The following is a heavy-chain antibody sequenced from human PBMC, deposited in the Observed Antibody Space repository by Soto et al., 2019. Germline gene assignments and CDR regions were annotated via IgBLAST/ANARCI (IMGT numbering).Heavy chain of an antibody. CDR1: RDTFSIYT. Sequence: QVQLVQSGSEVTKPGSSVRVSCKTSRDTFSIYTISWVRQAPGQGLEWMGRVLPFLDITSYSQRFQGRVTITADRSMTTAYMELTSLRSEDTAVYYCARDRDNSNWPNFDSWGQGTLVTVSS. J-gene: IGHJ4*02. CDR2: VLPFLDIT. D-gene: IGHD6-13*01. V-gene: IGHV1-69*02. CDR3: ARDRDNSNWPNFDS.